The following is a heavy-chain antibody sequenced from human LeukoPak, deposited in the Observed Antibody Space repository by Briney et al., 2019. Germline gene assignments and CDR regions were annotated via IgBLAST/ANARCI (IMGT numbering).Heavy chain of an antibody. V-gene: IGHV3-48*01. CDR1: GFTFSSFS. Sequence: KPGGSLRLSCAASGFTFSSFSMNWVRQAPGKGLEWVSYISISSSTIYYADSVKGRFTISRDNAKSSLYLQMNSLRAEDTAVYYCANAPIRGVIITSGYWGQGTLVTVSS. CDR2: ISISSSTI. D-gene: IGHD3-10*01. CDR3: ANAPIRGVIITSGY. J-gene: IGHJ4*02.